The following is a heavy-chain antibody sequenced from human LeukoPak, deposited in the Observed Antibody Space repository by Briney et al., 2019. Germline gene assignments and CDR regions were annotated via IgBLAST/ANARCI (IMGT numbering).Heavy chain of an antibody. J-gene: IGHJ4*02. D-gene: IGHD1-14*01. CDR3: AREVTGSSFDY. V-gene: IGHV1-18*01. CDR1: GYTFTSYG. CDR2: ISAYNGNT. Sequence: GASVQVSCKASGYTFTSYGISWVRQAPGQGLEWMGWISAYNGNTNYAQKIQGRVTMTTDPSTSTAYMELRRLRSDGTAVYCCAREVTGSSFDYWGQGTLVTVSS.